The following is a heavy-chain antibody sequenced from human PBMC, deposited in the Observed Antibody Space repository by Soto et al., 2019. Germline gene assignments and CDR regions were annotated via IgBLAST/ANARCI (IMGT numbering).Heavy chain of an antibody. V-gene: IGHV1-69*01. Sequence: QVQLVQSGAEVKKPGSSVNVSCKASGGTFSSYAISWVRQAPGQGLEWMGGLIPIFGTANYAQKFQGRVTITADESTSTAYMDLSSLRSEDTAVYYCARGDYYDSSMSLDMWGQGTMLTVSS. CDR1: GGTFSSYA. CDR2: LIPIFGTA. D-gene: IGHD3-22*01. CDR3: ARGDYYDSSMSLDM. J-gene: IGHJ3*02.